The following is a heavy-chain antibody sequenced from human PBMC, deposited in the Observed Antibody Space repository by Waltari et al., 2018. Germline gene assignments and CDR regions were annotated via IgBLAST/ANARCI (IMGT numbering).Heavy chain of an antibody. V-gene: IGHV3-23*01. CDR2: ITSSSRST. CDR1: GFTFVSYA. CDR3: AKGTAAFYYGMDV. J-gene: IGHJ6*02. D-gene: IGHD3-16*01. Sequence: EVQLLESGGDLVQPGGSLTLSCAAAGFTFVSYAMNWVRQAPGKGLEWVSAITSSSRSTYYANSVKGRFTISRDNSKNTAYLQMNSLRAGDTAIYYCAKGTAAFYYGMDVWGQGTTVTVSS.